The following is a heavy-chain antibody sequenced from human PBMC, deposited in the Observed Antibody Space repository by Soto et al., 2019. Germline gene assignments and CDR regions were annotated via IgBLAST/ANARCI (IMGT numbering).Heavy chain of an antibody. CDR2: IWYDGSNK. CDR1: GFTFSSYG. D-gene: IGHD3-3*02. CDR3: AREPRASTRLDY. J-gene: IGHJ4*02. V-gene: IGHV3-33*01. Sequence: QVQLVESGGGVVQPGRSLRLSCAASGFTFSSYGMHWVRQAPGKGLEWVAVIWYDGSNKYYADSVKGRFTISRDNSKNPLYLQMNSLRAEETAVYYCAREPRASTRLDYWGQGTLVTVSS.